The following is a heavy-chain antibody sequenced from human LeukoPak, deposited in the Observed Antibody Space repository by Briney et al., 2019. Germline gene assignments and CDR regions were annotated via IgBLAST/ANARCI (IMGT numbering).Heavy chain of an antibody. CDR2: ISSSSSYI. V-gene: IGHV3-21*01. CDR1: GFTFSSYS. Sequence: GGSLRLSCAASGFTFSSYSMNWVHQAPGKGLEWVSSISSSSSYIYYADSVKGRFTISRDNAKNSLYLQMNSLRAEDTAVYYCARAKSIAARGWFDPWGQGTLVTVSS. J-gene: IGHJ5*02. CDR3: ARAKSIAARGWFDP. D-gene: IGHD6-6*01.